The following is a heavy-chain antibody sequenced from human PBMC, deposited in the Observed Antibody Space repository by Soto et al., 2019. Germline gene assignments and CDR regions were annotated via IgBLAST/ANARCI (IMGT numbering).Heavy chain of an antibody. CDR2: ISAYNGNT. D-gene: IGHD2-2*01. Sequence: QVQLVQSGAEVKKPGASVKVSCKASGYTFTSYGISWVRQAPGQGLEWMGWISAYNGNTNYAQKLQGRVTMTTDTSTSTAYRQLSSLRSDETAVYYCARAVKVRDKDCRSTSCYLLFPMDVLGQGTTVTVSS. CDR3: ARAVKVRDKDCRSTSCYLLFPMDV. CDR1: GYTFTSYG. J-gene: IGHJ6*02. V-gene: IGHV1-18*04.